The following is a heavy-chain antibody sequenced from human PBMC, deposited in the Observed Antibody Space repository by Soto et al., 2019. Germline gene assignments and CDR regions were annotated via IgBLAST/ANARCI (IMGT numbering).Heavy chain of an antibody. D-gene: IGHD3-3*01. CDR2: IYYSGST. J-gene: IGHJ4*02. CDR1: GGSISSGGYY. Sequence: SETLSLTCTVSGGSISSGGYYWSWIRQHPGKGLEWIGYIYYSGSTYYNPSLKSRVTISVDTSKNQFSLKLSSVTAADTAVYYCASGRGLITIFGVVITELSDWGQGTLVTVSS. V-gene: IGHV4-31*03. CDR3: ASGRGLITIFGVVITELSD.